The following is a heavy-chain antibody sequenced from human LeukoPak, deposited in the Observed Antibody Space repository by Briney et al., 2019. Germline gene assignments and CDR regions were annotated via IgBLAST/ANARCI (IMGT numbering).Heavy chain of an antibody. V-gene: IGHV3-30*18. J-gene: IGHJ4*02. CDR1: GFTFSSYG. CDR3: AKGSPKQRLSQWLPGY. D-gene: IGHD6-19*01. Sequence: PGGSLRLSCAASGFTFSSYGMHWVRQAPGKGLEWVAVISYDGSNKYYADSVKGRFTISRDNSKNTLYLQMNSLRAEDTAVYYCAKGSPKQRLSQWLPGYWGQGTLVTVSS. CDR2: ISYDGSNK.